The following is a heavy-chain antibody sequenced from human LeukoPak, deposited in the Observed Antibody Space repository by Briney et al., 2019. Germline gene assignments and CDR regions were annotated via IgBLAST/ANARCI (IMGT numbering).Heavy chain of an antibody. CDR1: GGTFSSYA. D-gene: IGHD3-22*01. Sequence: SVKVTCKASGGTFSSYAISWVRQAPGQGLEWMGRIIPILGIANYAQKFQGRVTITADKSTSTAYMELSSLRSEDTAVYYCARVGVSAYYYDSSGYPPDYWGQGTLVTVSS. CDR2: IIPILGIA. CDR3: ARVGVSAYYYDSSGYPPDY. V-gene: IGHV1-69*04. J-gene: IGHJ4*02.